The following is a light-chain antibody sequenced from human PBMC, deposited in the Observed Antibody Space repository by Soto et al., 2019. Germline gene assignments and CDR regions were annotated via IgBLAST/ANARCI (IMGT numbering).Light chain of an antibody. CDR1: RSISNY. V-gene: IGKV1-39*01. Sequence: DIQMTQSPSSLSASVEVAVSLTCRASRSISNYLHWYQQKPGSAPKLLISGASSLQRGVPSRFSGCGSGTTFPLTITALQPEDVAIYVCQQSYTAPYTFGSGAKVDI. CDR2: GAS. CDR3: QQSYTAPYT. J-gene: IGKJ4*01.